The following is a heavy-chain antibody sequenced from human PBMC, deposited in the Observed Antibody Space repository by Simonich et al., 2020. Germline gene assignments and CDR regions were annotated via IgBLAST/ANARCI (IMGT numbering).Heavy chain of an antibody. CDR2: DNPNRGGT. D-gene: IGHD1-26*01. CDR3: ARGLVSGSYYAFDI. Sequence: QVQLVQSGAEVKKPGASVKVSCKASGYTFTGYYMHWVRQAPGQGLEWVGWDNPNRGGTNYAQKFQGRGTMTREPSISTAYMGLSRRRSDDTAVYYCARGLVSGSYYAFDIWGQGTMVTGSS. CDR1: GYTFTGYY. J-gene: IGHJ3*02. V-gene: IGHV1-2*02.